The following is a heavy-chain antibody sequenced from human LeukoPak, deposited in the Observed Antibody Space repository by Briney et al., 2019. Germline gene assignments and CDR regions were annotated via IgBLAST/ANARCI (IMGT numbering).Heavy chain of an antibody. CDR3: ARRREQVSFISRRKDQSFDY. Sequence: TGGSLRLSCAASGFTFSSYWMHWVRQAPGKGLVWVSRINSDGSSTSYADSVKGRFTISRDNAKNTLYLQMNSLRAEDTAVYYCARRREQVSFISRRKDQSFDYWGQGTLVTVSS. V-gene: IGHV3-74*01. J-gene: IGHJ4*02. CDR2: INSDGSST. CDR1: GFTFSSYW. D-gene: IGHD1-14*01.